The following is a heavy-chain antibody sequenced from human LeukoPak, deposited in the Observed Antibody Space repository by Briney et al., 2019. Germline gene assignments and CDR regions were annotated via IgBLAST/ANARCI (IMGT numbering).Heavy chain of an antibody. D-gene: IGHD2-21*01. CDR2: IYYSGST. CDR3: ARGIHWFDP. V-gene: IGHV4-59*11. CDR1: GGSISSHY. Sequence: SETLSLTCTVTGGSISSHYWSWIRQPPGKGLEWIGYIYYSGSTNYNPSLKSRVTISVDTSKNQFSLKLSSVTAADTAVYYCARGIHWFDPWGQGTLVTVSS. J-gene: IGHJ5*02.